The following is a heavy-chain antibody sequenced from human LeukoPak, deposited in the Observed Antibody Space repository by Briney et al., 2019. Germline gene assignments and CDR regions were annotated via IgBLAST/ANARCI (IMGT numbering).Heavy chain of an antibody. CDR3: ARSHLVVVISYYYYYMDV. D-gene: IGHD3-22*01. V-gene: IGHV4-59*12. J-gene: IGHJ6*03. CDR2: IYYSGST. Sequence: SETLSLTCAVSGGSISSYYWSWIRQPPGKGLEWIGYIYYSGSTNYNPSLKSRVTISVDTSKNQFSLKLSSVTAADTAVYYCARSHLVVVISYYYYYMDVWGKGTTVTISS. CDR1: GGSISSYY.